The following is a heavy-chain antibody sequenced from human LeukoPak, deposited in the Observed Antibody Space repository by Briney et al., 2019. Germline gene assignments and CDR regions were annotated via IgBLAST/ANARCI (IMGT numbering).Heavy chain of an antibody. CDR3: ARDWTDVNSVGRALDY. J-gene: IGHJ4*02. Sequence: GGSLRLSCVASEFTFSNYWMSWVRQAPGKGLEWVANIKGDGSEKKYVDSVEGRFTISRDNAKNSLYLQMDSLRAEDTALYYCARDWTDVNSVGRALDYWGQGTLVTVSS. V-gene: IGHV3-7*01. CDR1: EFTFSNYW. CDR2: IKGDGSEK. D-gene: IGHD3/OR15-3a*01.